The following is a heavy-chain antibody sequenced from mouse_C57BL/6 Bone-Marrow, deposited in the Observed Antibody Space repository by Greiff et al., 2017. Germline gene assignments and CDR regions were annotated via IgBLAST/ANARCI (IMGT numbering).Heavy chain of an antibody. Sequence: VQLQQPGAELVKPGASVKLSCKASGYTFTSYWMHWVKQRPGQGLEWIGMIHPNSGSTNYNEKFKRKATLTVDKSSSTAYMQLSSLTSEDSAVYYCARLQPWFAYWGQGTLVTVSA. V-gene: IGHV1-64*01. CDR3: ARLQPWFAY. D-gene: IGHD3-1*01. J-gene: IGHJ3*01. CDR1: GYTFTSYW. CDR2: IHPNSGST.